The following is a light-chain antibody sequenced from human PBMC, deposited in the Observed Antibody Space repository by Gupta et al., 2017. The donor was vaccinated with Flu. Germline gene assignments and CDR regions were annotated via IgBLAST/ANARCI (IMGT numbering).Light chain of an antibody. CDR3: QQRSNWPPIFT. J-gene: IGKJ3*01. V-gene: IGKV3-11*01. CDR2: DAS. Sequence: EIVLTQSPATLSFSPGERATLPCRASQSVSSYLAWYQQKPGQAPRLLIYDASNRATGIPARFSGSGSGTDFTLTISSLEPEDFAVYYCQQRSNWPPIFTFGHGTKVDIK. CDR1: QSVSSY.